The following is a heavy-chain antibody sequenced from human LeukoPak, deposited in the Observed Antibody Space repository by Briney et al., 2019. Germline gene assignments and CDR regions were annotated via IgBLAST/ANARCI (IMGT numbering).Heavy chain of an antibody. CDR2: IYTSGST. Sequence: SQTLSLTCTVSGGSISSGSYYWSWIRQPAGKGLEWIGRIYTSGSTNYNPSLKSRVTISVDTSKNQFSLKLSSVTAADTAVYYCARGETGTKAFDIWGQGTMVTVSS. D-gene: IGHD1-7*01. CDR1: GGSISSGSYY. V-gene: IGHV4-61*02. J-gene: IGHJ3*02. CDR3: ARGETGTKAFDI.